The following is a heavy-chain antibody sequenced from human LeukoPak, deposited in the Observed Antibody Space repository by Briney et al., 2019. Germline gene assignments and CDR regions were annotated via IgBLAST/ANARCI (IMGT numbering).Heavy chain of an antibody. V-gene: IGHV4-39*07. J-gene: IGHJ4*02. Sequence: PSETLSLTCTVSGGSISSSSYYWGWIRQPPGKGLEWIGSIYYSGSTYYNPSLKSRVTISVDTSKNQFSLKLSSVTAADTAVYYCARVIAAAGTVYFDYWGQGTLVTVSS. CDR3: ARVIAAAGTVYFDY. D-gene: IGHD6-13*01. CDR2: IYYSGST. CDR1: GGSISSSSYY.